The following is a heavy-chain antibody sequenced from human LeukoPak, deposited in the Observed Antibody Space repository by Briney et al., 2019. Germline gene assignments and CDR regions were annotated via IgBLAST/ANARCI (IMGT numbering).Heavy chain of an antibody. J-gene: IGHJ6*02. V-gene: IGHV5-51*01. CDR1: GYHFSNCL. CDR3: ARDSMEVVVVPAASIGYYYYYYGMDV. Sequence: RGESLKISCEGSGYHFSNCLIGWVRQMPGKGLEWMGIIYPGDSDTRYGPSFQGQVTISADKSISTAYLQWSSLKASDTAMYYCARDSMEVVVVPAASIGYYYYYYGMDVWGQGTTVTVSS. CDR2: IYPGDSDT. D-gene: IGHD2-2*01.